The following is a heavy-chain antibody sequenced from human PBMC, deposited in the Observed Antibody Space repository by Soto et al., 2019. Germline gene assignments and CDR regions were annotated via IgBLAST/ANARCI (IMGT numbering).Heavy chain of an antibody. V-gene: IGHV4-59*01. D-gene: IGHD3-10*01. Sequence: PSETLSLTCTVSGGSISSYYWSWIRQPPGKGLEWIGYIYYSGSTNYNPSLKSRVTISVDTSKNQFSLKLSSVTAADTAVYYCARTTRGSGSYYPTYYFDYWGQGTLVTVSS. CDR1: GGSISSYY. CDR2: IYYSGST. CDR3: ARTTRGSGSYYPTYYFDY. J-gene: IGHJ4*02.